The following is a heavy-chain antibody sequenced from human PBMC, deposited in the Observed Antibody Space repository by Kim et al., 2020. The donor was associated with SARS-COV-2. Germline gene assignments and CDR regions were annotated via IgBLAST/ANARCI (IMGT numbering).Heavy chain of an antibody. Sequence: SETLSLTCAVSGGSINSGYWGWIRQSPGKGLEWIGSVYYSGATYYNPSLQSRLIISVDTSKSHFTLQLSSVTAADTSVYYCARHSSSSGWYMYSWGQGTLVIISS. CDR1: GGSINSGY. V-gene: IGHV4-39*01. D-gene: IGHD6-19*01. CDR3: ARHSSSSGWYMYS. J-gene: IGHJ4*02. CDR2: VYYSGAT.